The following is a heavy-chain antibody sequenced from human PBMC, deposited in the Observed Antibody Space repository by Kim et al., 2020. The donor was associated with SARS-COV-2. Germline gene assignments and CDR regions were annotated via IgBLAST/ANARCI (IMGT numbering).Heavy chain of an antibody. CDR3: ARGRDGYNIYYYYYGMDI. Sequence: SETLSLTCAVYGGSFSGYYWSWIRQPPGKGLEWIGEINHSGSTNYNPSLKSRVTISVDTSKNQFSLKLSSVTAADTAVYYCARGRDGYNIYYYYYGMDIWGPGTTVTLSS. V-gene: IGHV4-34*01. J-gene: IGHJ6*02. CDR1: GGSFSGYY. D-gene: IGHD5-12*01. CDR2: INHSGST.